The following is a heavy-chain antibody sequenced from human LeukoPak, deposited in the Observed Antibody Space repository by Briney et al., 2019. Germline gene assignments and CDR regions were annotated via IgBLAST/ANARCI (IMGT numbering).Heavy chain of an antibody. D-gene: IGHD2-2*01. CDR2: ISSSSSTI. CDR1: GFTFSSYS. J-gene: IGHJ3*01. Sequence: GGSLRLSCAASGFTFSSYSMNWVRQAPGKGLEWVSYISSSSSTIYYADSVKGRFTISRDNAKNSLYLQMNSLRAEDTAVCYCARDGGYCSSTNCYLGVWGRGTMVTVSS. V-gene: IGHV3-48*01. CDR3: ARDGGYCSSTNCYLGV.